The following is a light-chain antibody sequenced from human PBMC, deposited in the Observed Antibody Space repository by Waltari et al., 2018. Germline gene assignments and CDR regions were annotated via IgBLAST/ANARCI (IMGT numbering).Light chain of an antibody. J-gene: IGKJ3*01. Sequence: EIVLTQSPATLSLSPGERSTLSCRASQSVSSYLAWYQQKPGQAPRLLIYDASNMATGVPARFSGSGSGTDFTLTISSLKPEDFAVYYCQQRSNWPPFTFGPGTKVDIK. CDR1: QSVSSY. CDR3: QQRSNWPPFT. V-gene: IGKV3-11*01. CDR2: DAS.